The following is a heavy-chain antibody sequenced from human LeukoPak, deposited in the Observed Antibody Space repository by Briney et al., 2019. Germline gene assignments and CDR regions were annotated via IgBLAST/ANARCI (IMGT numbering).Heavy chain of an antibody. Sequence: GGSLRLSCAASGFTFSASNMNWVRQAPEKGLEWVSSISSGSSAIYYADSVRGRFTISRDNAKKSLYLQMNSLRDEDTAVYYCARGDGWFGELSNFDYWGQGTLVTVSS. D-gene: IGHD3-10*01. J-gene: IGHJ4*02. CDR3: ARGDGWFGELSNFDY. CDR2: ISSGSSAI. V-gene: IGHV3-48*02. CDR1: GFTFSASN.